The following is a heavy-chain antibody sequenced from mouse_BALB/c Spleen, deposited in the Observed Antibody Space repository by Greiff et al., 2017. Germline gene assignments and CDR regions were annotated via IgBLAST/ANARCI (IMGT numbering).Heavy chain of an antibody. J-gene: IGHJ3*01. V-gene: IGHV3-2*02. Sequence: VQLQQSGPGLVKPSQSLSLTCTVTGYSITSDYAWNWIRQFPGNKLEWMGYISYSGSTSYNPSLKSRISITRDTSKNQFFLQLNSVTTEDTATYYCARRGWLRRGAWFAYWGQGTLVTVSA. CDR2: ISYSGST. CDR1: GYSITSDYA. CDR3: ARRGWLRRGAWFAY. D-gene: IGHD2-2*01.